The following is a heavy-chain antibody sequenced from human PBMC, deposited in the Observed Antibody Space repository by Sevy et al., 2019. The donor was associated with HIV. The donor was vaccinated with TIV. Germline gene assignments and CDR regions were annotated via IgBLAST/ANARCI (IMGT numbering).Heavy chain of an antibody. V-gene: IGHV3-30*18. Sequence: GGSLRLSCAASGFTFSSYGMHWVRQAPGKGLEWVAVISYDGSNKYYADSGKGRFTISRDNSKNTLYLKMNSLRAEDTALYYCAKELGMGQLVFPYFDYWGQGTLVTVSS. CDR2: ISYDGSNK. D-gene: IGHD6-6*01. CDR1: GFTFSSYG. CDR3: AKELGMGQLVFPYFDY. J-gene: IGHJ4*02.